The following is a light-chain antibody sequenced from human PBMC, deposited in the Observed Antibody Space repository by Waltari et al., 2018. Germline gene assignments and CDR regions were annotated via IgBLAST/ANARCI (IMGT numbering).Light chain of an antibody. CDR1: QSVGTY. CDR3: QQRYKWPLT. CDR2: DSS. V-gene: IGKV3-11*01. Sequence: EIVLTQSPATLSLSPGERATLSCRASQSVGTYLAWYQQRPGQPPRLLIYDSSSGATGIPARFSGSGSETDFTLTISSLEPEDFAVYYCQQRYKWPLTFGGGSKVEI. J-gene: IGKJ4*01.